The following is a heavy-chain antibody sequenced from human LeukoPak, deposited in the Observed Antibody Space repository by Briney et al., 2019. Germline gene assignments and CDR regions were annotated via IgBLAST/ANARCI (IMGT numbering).Heavy chain of an antibody. V-gene: IGHV3-7*01. CDR2: IKQDGSEK. D-gene: IGHD3-3*01. CDR3: ARAVLRFLEWANFDY. CDR1: GFTFSSYW. J-gene: IGHJ4*02. Sequence: PGGSLRLSCAASGFTFSSYWMSWVRQAPGKGLEWVANIKQDGSEKYYVDSVKGRFTISRDNAKNSLYLQMNSLRAEDTAVYYCARAVLRFLEWANFDYWGQGTLVTVSS.